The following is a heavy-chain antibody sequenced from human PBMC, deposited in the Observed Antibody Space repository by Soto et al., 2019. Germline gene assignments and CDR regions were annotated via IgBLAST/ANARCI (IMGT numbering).Heavy chain of an antibody. D-gene: IGHD2-21*01. CDR3: ARASSSMYSPWGGYYYYGMDV. Sequence: QVQLVQSGAEVKKPGSSVKVSCKASGGTFSSYAISWVRQAPGQGLEWMGGIIPIFGTANYAQKFQGRVTITADESTSTAYMELSSLRSEDTAVYYCARASSSMYSPWGGYYYYGMDVWGQGTTVTVSS. CDR2: IIPIFGTA. CDR1: GGTFSSYA. J-gene: IGHJ6*02. V-gene: IGHV1-69*12.